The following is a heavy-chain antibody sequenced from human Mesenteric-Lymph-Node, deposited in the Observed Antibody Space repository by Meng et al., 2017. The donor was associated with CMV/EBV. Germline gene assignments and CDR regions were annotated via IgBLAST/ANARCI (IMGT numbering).Heavy chain of an antibody. CDR1: GGTSSSYT. CDR2: IIPILGIA. Sequence: QVQLVQSGAEVKKPGSSVKVSGKASGGTSSSYTISWVRQAPGQGLEWMGRIIPILGIANYAQKFQGRVTITADKSTSTAYMELSSLRSEDTAVHYCAGGIAAAGSRWFDPWGQGTLVTVSS. V-gene: IGHV1-69*02. CDR3: AGGIAAAGSRWFDP. J-gene: IGHJ5*02. D-gene: IGHD6-13*01.